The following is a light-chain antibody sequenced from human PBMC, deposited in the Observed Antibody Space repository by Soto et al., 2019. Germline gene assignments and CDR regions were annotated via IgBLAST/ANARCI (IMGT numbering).Light chain of an antibody. CDR3: ASNVGNNNVV. CDR2: DVN. V-gene: IGLV2-8*01. Sequence: QSALTQSPSASGSPGQSVTISCTGTSSDVGGYTFVSWYQQHPGKAPKLMIYDVNTRPSGVPDRFSGSKSGNAASLTVSGLQAEDEADYYCASNVGNNNVVFGGGTKLTVL. J-gene: IGLJ2*01. CDR1: SSDVGGYTF.